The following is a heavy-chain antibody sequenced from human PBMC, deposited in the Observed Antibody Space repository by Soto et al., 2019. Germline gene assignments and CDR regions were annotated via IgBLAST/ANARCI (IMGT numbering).Heavy chain of an antibody. CDR2: IYYSGST. J-gene: IGHJ6*02. CDR3: AREGLHYDILPGYYPYYYYAMDA. CDR1: GGSISSSSYY. V-gene: IGHV4-39*01. Sequence: PSETLSLTCTVSGGSISSSSYYWGWIRQPPGKGLEWIGSIYYSGSTYYNPSLKSRVTISVDTSKNQFSLKLSSVTAADTAVYYCAREGLHYDILPGYYPYYYYAMDAWGQGTTVT. D-gene: IGHD3-9*01.